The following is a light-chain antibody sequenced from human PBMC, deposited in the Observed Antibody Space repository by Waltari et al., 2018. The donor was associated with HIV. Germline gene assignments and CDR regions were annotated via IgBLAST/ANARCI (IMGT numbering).Light chain of an antibody. CDR3: TSPWV. CDR2: DVI. Sequence: QFALTQPASVSGSPGQSITISGTGLSSDAGVSWYQQLPGKAPKLMLYDVIKRAAGVPYRFSGSKSGNTASLTISGLQAEDEGDYYCTSPWVFGGGTKVTVL. J-gene: IGLJ3*02. V-gene: IGLV2-14*03. CDR1: SSDAG.